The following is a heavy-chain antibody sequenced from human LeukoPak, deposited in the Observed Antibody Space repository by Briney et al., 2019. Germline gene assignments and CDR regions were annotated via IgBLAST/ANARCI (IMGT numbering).Heavy chain of an antibody. J-gene: IGHJ4*02. V-gene: IGHV1-18*01. D-gene: IGHD1-7*01. CDR3: SGGGLELRRDFDS. CDR2: ISAYNGNT. CDR1: GYTFTSYG. Sequence: GASVKVSCRASGYTFTSYGISWVRQAPGQGLEWMGWISAYNGNTNYAQKLQGRVTMTTDKSTSTAYMELRSLRSDDTAVYYWSGGGLELRRDFDSWGQGALVTVSS.